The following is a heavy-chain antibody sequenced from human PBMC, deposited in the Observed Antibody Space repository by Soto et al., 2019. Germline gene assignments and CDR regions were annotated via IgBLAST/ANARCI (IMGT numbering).Heavy chain of an antibody. V-gene: IGHV4-34*01. CDR2: IKDGGRT. D-gene: IGHD5-12*01. CDR3: ARGQEGVVATH. J-gene: IGHJ4*02. CDR1: DGSLSGYY. Sequence: QVQLQQWGAGLLKPSETLSLNCAVNDGSLSGYYWSWIRQPPGKGLEWIGEIKDGGRTNYSPSLKRRATISSDTSNNQFSLRLYSVTAADTGVYYCARGQEGVVATHWDQGTLVTVSS.